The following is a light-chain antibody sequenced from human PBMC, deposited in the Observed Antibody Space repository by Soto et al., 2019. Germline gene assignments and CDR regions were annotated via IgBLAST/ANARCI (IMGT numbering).Light chain of an antibody. CDR3: QQYNNWPLP. V-gene: IGKV3D-15*01. CDR1: QSVGNG. Sequence: IATKHHLATVSVSQVDRASLSRRASQSVGNGLAWYQQKPGQAPRLLIYDASTRATGIPARFSGSGSGTEFTLTISSLLSEDFAVYSCQQYNNWPLPFGG. J-gene: IGKJ4*01. CDR2: DAS.